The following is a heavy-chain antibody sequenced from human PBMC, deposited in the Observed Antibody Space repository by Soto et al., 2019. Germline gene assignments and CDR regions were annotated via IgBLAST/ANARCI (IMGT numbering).Heavy chain of an antibody. CDR2: ILPIFGTT. J-gene: IGHJ6*02. D-gene: IGHD7-27*01. CDR3: ARDETGDSYYYYYGMDV. Sequence: QVQLVQSGAEVKKPGSSVKVSCKASGGTFNTYNINWVRQAPGQGLEWMGGILPIFGTTNYAQRFQGRVTITADDSTSTAYMELSSLGSEDTAVYYCARDETGDSYYYYYGMDVWGQGTTVTVTS. V-gene: IGHV1-69*01. CDR1: GGTFNTYN.